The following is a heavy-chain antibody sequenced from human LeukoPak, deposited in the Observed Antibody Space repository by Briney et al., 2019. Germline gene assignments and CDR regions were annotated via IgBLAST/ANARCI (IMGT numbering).Heavy chain of an antibody. D-gene: IGHD6-19*01. Sequence: SETLSLTCTVSGGSISSYYWSWIRQPPGKGLEWIGYIYYSGSTNCNPFLKSRVTISVDTSKNQFSLKLSSVTAADTAVYYCARAGYSSGYLWGQGTLVTVSS. J-gene: IGHJ5*02. CDR1: GGSISSYY. CDR2: IYYSGST. CDR3: ARAGYSSGYL. V-gene: IGHV4-59*01.